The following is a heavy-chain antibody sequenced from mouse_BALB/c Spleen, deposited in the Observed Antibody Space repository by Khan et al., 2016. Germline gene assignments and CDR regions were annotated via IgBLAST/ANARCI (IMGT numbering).Heavy chain of an antibody. CDR3: ARDGGTGTLAY. CDR2: IRYSGNT. Sequence: EVQLQESGPSLVKPSQTLSLTCSVTGDSITSGYWNWIRKFPGNKFEYMGYIRYSGNTYYNPSLKSRISITRDTSQNQIYLQLNSVTTEDTATYYCARDGGTGTLAYWGQGTLVTVSA. V-gene: IGHV3-8*02. CDR1: GDSITSGY. D-gene: IGHD4-1*01. J-gene: IGHJ3*01.